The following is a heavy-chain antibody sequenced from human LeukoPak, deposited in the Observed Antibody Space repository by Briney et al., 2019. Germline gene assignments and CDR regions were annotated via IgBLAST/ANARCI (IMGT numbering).Heavy chain of an antibody. CDR2: ISGSGGST. V-gene: IGHV3-23*01. J-gene: IGHJ4*02. CDR1: GFTLSSYA. CDR3: AKDLASVVPAARFDY. Sequence: GGSLRLSCAASGFTLSSYAMSWARQAPGEGLEWVSAISGSGGSTYYADSVKGRFTISRDNSKNTLYLQMNSLRAEDTAVYYCAKDLASVVPAARFDYWGQGTLVTVSS. D-gene: IGHD2-2*01.